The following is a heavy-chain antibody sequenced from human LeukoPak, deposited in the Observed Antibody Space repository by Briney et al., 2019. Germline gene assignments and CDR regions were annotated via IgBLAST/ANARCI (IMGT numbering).Heavy chain of an antibody. CDR1: GYTFSSYY. CDR2: INPSGVST. D-gene: IGHD3-9*01. J-gene: IGHJ4*02. CDR3: AEGGIRDFDEGFDY. V-gene: IGHV1-46*01. Sequence: ASVKVSCKASGYTFSSYYMHWVRQAPGQGLERMGVINPSGVSTSYAQKFQGRVTMTRDTSTSTLYMELSSLRSEDTAVFFRAEGGIRDFDEGFDYWGQGTLVTVSS.